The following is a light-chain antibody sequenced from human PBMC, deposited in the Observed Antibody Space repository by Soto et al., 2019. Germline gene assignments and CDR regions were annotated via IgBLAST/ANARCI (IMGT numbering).Light chain of an antibody. Sequence: EIVMTQSPATLSVSPGEGATLSCRASQSVGTKVAWYQHKTGQAPRLLIYGTSTRATGIPARFSGSRSGTEFTLTISSRQSEDCAVYYCQQYNDWPPEYTFGQGTKLEI. CDR2: GTS. J-gene: IGKJ2*01. V-gene: IGKV3-15*01. CDR1: QSVGTK. CDR3: QQYNDWPPEYT.